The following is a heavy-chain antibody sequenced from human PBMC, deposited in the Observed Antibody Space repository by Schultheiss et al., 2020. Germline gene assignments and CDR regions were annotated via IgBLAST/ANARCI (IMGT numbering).Heavy chain of an antibody. V-gene: IGHV4-39*07. CDR2: IYYSGST. J-gene: IGHJ4*02. CDR3: ARGVRSGGYSEYFDY. CDR1: GGSISSSSYY. Sequence: LETLSLTCNVSGGSISSSSYYWAWIRQPPGKGLEWIGSIYYSGSTYYNSSLETRVTISVDTSKNQFSLKLNSVTAADTAVYYCARGVRSGGYSEYFDYWGQGTLVTVSS. D-gene: IGHD3-22*01.